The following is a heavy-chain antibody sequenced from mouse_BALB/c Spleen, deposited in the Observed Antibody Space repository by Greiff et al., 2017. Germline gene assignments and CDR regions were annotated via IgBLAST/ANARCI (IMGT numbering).Heavy chain of an antibody. CDR3: ARGTYYGSRGYYFDY. V-gene: IGHV5-6-5*01. CDR2: ISSGGST. D-gene: IGHD1-1*01. J-gene: IGHJ2*01. CDR1: GFTFSSYA. Sequence: DVKLVESGGGLVKPGGSLKLSCAASGFTFSSYAMSWVRQTPEKRLEWVASISSGGSTYYPDSVKGRFTISRDNARNILYLQMSSLRSEDTAMYYCARGTYYGSRGYYFDYWGQGTTLTVSA.